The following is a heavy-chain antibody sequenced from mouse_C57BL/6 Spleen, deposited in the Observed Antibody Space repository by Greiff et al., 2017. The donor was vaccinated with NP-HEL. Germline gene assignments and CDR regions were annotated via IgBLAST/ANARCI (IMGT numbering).Heavy chain of an antibody. CDR3: TGYGSSPWFAY. Sequence: VQLQQSGTVLARPGASVKLSCTTSGYTFTSYWMHWVKQRPGQGLEWIGAIYPGNSDTGYNQKFKGKAKLTAVTSASTAYLELSSLTNEDSAVYYCTGYGSSPWFAYWGQGTLVTVSA. D-gene: IGHD1-1*01. CDR2: IYPGNSDT. CDR1: GYTFTSYW. J-gene: IGHJ3*01. V-gene: IGHV1-5*01.